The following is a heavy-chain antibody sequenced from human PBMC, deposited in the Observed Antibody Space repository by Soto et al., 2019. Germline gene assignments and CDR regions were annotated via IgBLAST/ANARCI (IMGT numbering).Heavy chain of an antibody. CDR1: GFTFSSYG. V-gene: IGHV3-30*18. Sequence: QVQLVASGGGVVQPGRSLRLSCAASGFTFSSYGMHWVRQAPGKGLEWVAVISYDGSNKYYADAVKGRFTISRDNSKNTLYLQMNSLRAEDTAVYYCANGVLRFFEWASLFDYWGQGTLVTVSS. CDR2: ISYDGSNK. D-gene: IGHD3-3*01. CDR3: ANGVLRFFEWASLFDY. J-gene: IGHJ4*02.